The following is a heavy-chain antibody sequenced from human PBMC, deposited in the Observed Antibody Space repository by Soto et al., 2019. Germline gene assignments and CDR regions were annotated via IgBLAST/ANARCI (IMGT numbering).Heavy chain of an antibody. CDR1: GYSFTSCW. V-gene: IGHV5-51*01. Sequence: GESLKISCKASGYSFTSCWIAWVRQVPGKGLEWMGIIYPGDSDTRYSPSFQGQVTISADKSISTAYLQWSSLTASDTAIYYCARQGSIANRRNWLDPCGQGTPVTVSS. CDR2: IYPGDSDT. D-gene: IGHD6-6*01. CDR3: ARQGSIANRRNWLDP. J-gene: IGHJ5*02.